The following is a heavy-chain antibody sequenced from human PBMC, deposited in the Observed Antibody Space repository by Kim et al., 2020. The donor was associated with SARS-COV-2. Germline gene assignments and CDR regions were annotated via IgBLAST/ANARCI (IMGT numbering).Heavy chain of an antibody. D-gene: IGHD3-22*01. Sequence: GGSLRLSCAASGFTFSSYGMHWVRQAPGKGLEWVAVISYDGSNKYYADSVKGRFTISRDNSKNTLYLQMNSLRAEDTAVYYCAKDSYDSSNLFDYWGQGTLVTVSS. CDR2: ISYDGSNK. V-gene: IGHV3-30*18. J-gene: IGHJ4*02. CDR3: AKDSYDSSNLFDY. CDR1: GFTFSSYG.